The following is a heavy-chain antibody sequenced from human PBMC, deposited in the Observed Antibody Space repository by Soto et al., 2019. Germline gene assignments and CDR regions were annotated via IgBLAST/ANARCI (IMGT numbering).Heavy chain of an antibody. V-gene: IGHV4-30-2*01. CDR1: GGSISSGGYS. D-gene: IGHD2-15*01. CDR2: IYHSGST. J-gene: IGHJ6*02. Sequence: SETLSLTCAVPGGSISSGGYSWSWIRPPPGKGLEWIGYIYHSGSTYYNPSLKSRVTISVDRSKNQFSLKLSSVTAADTAVYYCARSRGGYCSGGSCYSHYYYGMDVWGQGTTVTVSS. CDR3: ARSRGGYCSGGSCYSHYYYGMDV.